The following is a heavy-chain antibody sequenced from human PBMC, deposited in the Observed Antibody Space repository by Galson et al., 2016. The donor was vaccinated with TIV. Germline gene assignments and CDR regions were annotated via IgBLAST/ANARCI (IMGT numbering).Heavy chain of an antibody. CDR2: IDPRSVAT. CDR3: ARARYGDYFDY. CDR1: GDTFTGYY. V-gene: IGHV1-2*02. Sequence: KVSCKASGDTFTGYYVPWVRQAPGQGLEWMGWIDPRSVATNYAQKFQGRVTMTRGTSISTAHMELTRLTPDDTAVYYCARARYGDYFDYWGQGTLVTVSS. D-gene: IGHD4-17*01. J-gene: IGHJ4*02.